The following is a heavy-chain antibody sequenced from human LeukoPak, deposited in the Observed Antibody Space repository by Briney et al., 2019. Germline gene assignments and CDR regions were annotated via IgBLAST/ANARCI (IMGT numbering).Heavy chain of an antibody. D-gene: IGHD3-10*01. CDR3: AKDLLLWFGRMVGGAFDI. J-gene: IGHJ3*02. CDR2: ISGSGGST. Sequence: PGGSLRLSCAASGFTFSSYAMSWVRQAPGKGLEWVSAISGSGGSTYYADPVKGRFTISRDNSKNTLYLQMNSLRAEDTAVYYCAKDLLLWFGRMVGGAFDILGQGTMVTVSS. CDR1: GFTFSSYA. V-gene: IGHV3-23*01.